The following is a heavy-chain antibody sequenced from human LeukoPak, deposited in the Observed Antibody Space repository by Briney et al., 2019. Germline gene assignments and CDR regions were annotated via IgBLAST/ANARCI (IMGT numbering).Heavy chain of an antibody. CDR3: ARGDDSSGYYYDYVLDY. D-gene: IGHD3-22*01. J-gene: IGHJ4*02. CDR2: INLSGST. Sequence: SETLSLTCAVYGGSFSGYYWSWIRQPPGKGLEWMGEINLSGSTNFNPSLKSRVNISVDTSKNHFSLRLTSVTAADTAVYYCARGDDSSGYYYDYVLDYWGQGTLVTVSS. V-gene: IGHV4-34*01. CDR1: GGSFSGYY.